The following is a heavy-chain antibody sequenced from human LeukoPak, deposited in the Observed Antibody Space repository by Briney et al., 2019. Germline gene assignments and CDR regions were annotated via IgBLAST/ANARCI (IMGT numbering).Heavy chain of an antibody. Sequence: PSQTLSLTRTVSGGSISSGSYYWSWIRQPAGKGLEWIGRIYTSGSTNYNPSLKSRVTISVDTSKNQFSLKLSSVTAADTAVYYCARDRCSSTSCYTRESYFDYWGQGTLVTVSS. CDR1: GGSISSGSYY. J-gene: IGHJ4*02. CDR3: ARDRCSSTSCYTRESYFDY. V-gene: IGHV4-61*02. CDR2: IYTSGST. D-gene: IGHD2-2*02.